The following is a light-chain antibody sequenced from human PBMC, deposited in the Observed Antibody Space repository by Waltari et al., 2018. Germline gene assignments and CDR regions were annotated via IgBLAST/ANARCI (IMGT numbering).Light chain of an antibody. CDR3: AAWDDTVKSVV. Sequence: QQVPGTAPKVLIYKDDRRPAWVPDRVSASKSGTSASLAISGLRSDDEADYYCAAWDDTVKSVVFGGGTKLTVL. CDR2: KDD. V-gene: IGLV1-47*01. J-gene: IGLJ2*01.